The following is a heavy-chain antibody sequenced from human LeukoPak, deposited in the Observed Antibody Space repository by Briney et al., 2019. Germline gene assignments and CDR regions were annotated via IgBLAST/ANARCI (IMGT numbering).Heavy chain of an antibody. CDR2: VFYSGTT. V-gene: IGHV4-39*01. Sequence: SETLSLTCTVSGGSISSSSYYWGWIRQPPGKGLEWIGNVFYSGTTYYNPSLKSRVTISVDTSKNQFSLKLSSVTAADTALYYCAYSGSYGHLGYWGQGIPVTVSS. CDR1: GGSISSSSYY. D-gene: IGHD1-26*01. CDR3: AYSGSYGHLGY. J-gene: IGHJ4*02.